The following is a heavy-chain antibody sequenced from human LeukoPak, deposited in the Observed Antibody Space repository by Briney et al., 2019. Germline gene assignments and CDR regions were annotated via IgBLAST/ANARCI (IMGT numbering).Heavy chain of an antibody. D-gene: IGHD3-22*01. CDR2: INHSGST. J-gene: IGHJ3*02. CDR3: ARGADYDSSGYPDAFDI. Sequence: SETLSLTCAVYGGSFSGYYWSWIRQPPGKGLEWIGEINHSGSTNYNPSLKSRVTISVDTSKNQFSLKLSSVTVADTAVYYCARGADYDSSGYPDAFDIWGQGTMVTVSS. V-gene: IGHV4-34*01. CDR1: GGSFSGYY.